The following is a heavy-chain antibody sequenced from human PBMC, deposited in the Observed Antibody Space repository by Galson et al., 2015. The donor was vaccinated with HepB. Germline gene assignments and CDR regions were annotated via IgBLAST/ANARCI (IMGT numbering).Heavy chain of an antibody. CDR1: GFTFDDYA. V-gene: IGHV3-9*01. J-gene: IGHJ6*03. CDR3: AKKDYMDV. Sequence: SLRLSCAASGFTFDDYAMHWVRQAPGKGLEWVSGISWNSGSIGYADSVKGRFTISRDNAKNSLYLQMNSLRAEDTALYHCAKKDYMDVWGKGTTVTVSS. CDR2: ISWNSGSI.